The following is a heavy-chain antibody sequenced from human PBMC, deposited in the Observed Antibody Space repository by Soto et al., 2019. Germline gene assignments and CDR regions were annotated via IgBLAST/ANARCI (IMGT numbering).Heavy chain of an antibody. J-gene: IGHJ4*02. D-gene: IGHD3-3*01. V-gene: IGHV3-15*07. Sequence: EVQLVESGGGLVKPGGSLRLSCTASGFGFDDAWMNWVRQAPGQGLEWVGRIKSKLNGGTVDLAAPVKGRFTISRDDSKSTLYLQMSSLKTEDTGVYYCFTNSYFLSGSGYWGQGTLVTVFS. CDR1: GFGFDDAW. CDR2: IKSKLNGGTV. CDR3: FTNSYFLSGSGY.